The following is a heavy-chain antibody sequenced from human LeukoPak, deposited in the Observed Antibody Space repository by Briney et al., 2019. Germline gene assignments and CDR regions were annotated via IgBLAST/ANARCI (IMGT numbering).Heavy chain of an antibody. CDR1: GYSFTSYW. Sequence: GESLKISCKGSGYSFTSYWIGWVRQRPGKGLEWMGIIYPGDSDTRYSPSFQGQVTISADKSISTAYLQWSSLKASDTAMYYCARQADTALINYGMDVWGQGTTVTVSS. D-gene: IGHD5-18*01. J-gene: IGHJ6*02. CDR2: IYPGDSDT. V-gene: IGHV5-51*01. CDR3: ARQADTALINYGMDV.